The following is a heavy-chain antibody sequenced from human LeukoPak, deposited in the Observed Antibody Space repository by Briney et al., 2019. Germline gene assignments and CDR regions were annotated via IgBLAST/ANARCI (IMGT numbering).Heavy chain of an antibody. D-gene: IGHD3/OR15-3a*01. V-gene: IGHV4-59*01. CDR2: IYYSGST. Sequence: SESLSLTCTVSGGSISSYYWSWIRQPPGKGLEWIGYIYYSGSTNYNPSLKSRVTISVDTSKNQFSLKLSSVTAADTAVYYCARGGLVIMSFDYWGQGTLVTVSS. J-gene: IGHJ4*02. CDR1: GGSISSYY. CDR3: ARGGLVIMSFDY.